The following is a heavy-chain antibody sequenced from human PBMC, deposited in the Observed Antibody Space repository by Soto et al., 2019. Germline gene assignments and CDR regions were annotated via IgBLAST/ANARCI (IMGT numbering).Heavy chain of an antibody. V-gene: IGHV3-30-3*01. Sequence: QVQLVESGGGVVQPGRSLRLSCAASGFTFSSYAMHWVRQAPGKGLEWVAVISYDGSNKYYVDSVKGRFTISRDNSKNTLNLQMNSLRAEDTSVYYCARDRGITGTWYYFDYWGQGTLVTVSS. D-gene: IGHD1-20*01. J-gene: IGHJ4*02. CDR2: ISYDGSNK. CDR1: GFTFSSYA. CDR3: ARDRGITGTWYYFDY.